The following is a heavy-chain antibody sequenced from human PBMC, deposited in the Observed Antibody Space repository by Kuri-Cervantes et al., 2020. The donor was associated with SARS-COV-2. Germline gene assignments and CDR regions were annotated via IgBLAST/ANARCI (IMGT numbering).Heavy chain of an antibody. D-gene: IGHD1-20*01. CDR3: ARGGITGTRRGSQNIYYYGMDV. Sequence: GGSLRLSCAASGFTFSSYAMHWVRQAPGKGLEWVAVISYDGSNKYYADSVKGRFTISRDNAKNSLYLQMNSLRAEDTAVYYCARGGITGTRRGSQNIYYYGMDVWGQGTTVTVSS. J-gene: IGHJ6*02. V-gene: IGHV3-30*07. CDR2: ISYDGSNK. CDR1: GFTFSSYA.